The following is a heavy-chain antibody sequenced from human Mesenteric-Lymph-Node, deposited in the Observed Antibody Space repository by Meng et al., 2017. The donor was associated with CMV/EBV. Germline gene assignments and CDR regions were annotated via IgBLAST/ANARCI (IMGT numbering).Heavy chain of an antibody. CDR2: IYYSGNT. V-gene: IGHV4-39*07. Sequence: SETLSLTCTVSGGSISSNSYYWGWIRQPPGKGLEWIGSIYYSGNTYYNPSLKSRVTISVDTSKNQFSLRLNSVTAADTAVYYCAREGISDYWGQGTLVTVSS. CDR3: AREGISDY. J-gene: IGHJ4*02. CDR1: GGSISSNSYY. D-gene: IGHD3-10*01.